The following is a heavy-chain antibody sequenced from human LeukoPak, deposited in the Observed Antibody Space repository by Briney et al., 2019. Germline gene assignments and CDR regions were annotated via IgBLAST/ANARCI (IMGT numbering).Heavy chain of an antibody. V-gene: IGHV3-33*01. J-gene: IGHJ5*02. D-gene: IGHD6-25*01. CDR2: IWYDGSNK. CDR1: GFTFSSYG. Sequence: GALRLSCAAPGFTFSSYGMHWVRQAPGKGLEWVAVIWYDGSNKYYADSVKGRFTISRDNSKNTLYLQMNSLRAEDTAVYYCARDLAGYTRYSSGWGGGWFDPWGQGTLVTVSS. CDR3: ARDLAGYTRYSSGWGGGWFDP.